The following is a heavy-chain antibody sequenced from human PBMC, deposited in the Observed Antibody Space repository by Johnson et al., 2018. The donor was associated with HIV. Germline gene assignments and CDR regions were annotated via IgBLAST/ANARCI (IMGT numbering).Heavy chain of an antibody. CDR3: VKSGRSFWGVDSHDAFDI. J-gene: IGHJ3*02. D-gene: IGHD1-26*01. V-gene: IGHV3-15*01. Sequence: VQLVESGGGVVQPGGSLRLSCAASGFIFNSYGMHWVRQAPGKGLEWVGRIKSKTDGGTTDYAAPVKGRFTISRDDSKNTLYLQMNSLRVEDTAVYYCVKSGRSFWGVDSHDAFDIWGQGTMVTVSS. CDR1: GFIFNSYG. CDR2: IKSKTDGGTT.